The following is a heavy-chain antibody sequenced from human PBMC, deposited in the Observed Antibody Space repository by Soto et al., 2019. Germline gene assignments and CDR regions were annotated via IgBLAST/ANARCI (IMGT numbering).Heavy chain of an antibody. Sequence: EAAVKVSCKASGYTFTSYGISWVRQAPGQGLEWMGWISAYNGNTNYAQKLQGRVTMTTDTSTSTAYMELRSLRSDDTAVYYCARDLSYYGDYDGWAAGNHWGQGTLVTVSS. CDR1: GYTFTSYG. V-gene: IGHV1-18*01. D-gene: IGHD4-17*01. CDR2: ISAYNGNT. J-gene: IGHJ5*02. CDR3: ARDLSYYGDYDGWAAGNH.